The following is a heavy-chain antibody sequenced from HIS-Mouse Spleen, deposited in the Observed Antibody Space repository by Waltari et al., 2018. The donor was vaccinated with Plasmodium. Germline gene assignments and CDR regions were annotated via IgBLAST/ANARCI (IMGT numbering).Heavy chain of an antibody. CDR3: ARQRSADWYFDL. CDR2: IYYSGST. J-gene: IGHJ2*01. CDR1: GGSISRISYY. V-gene: IGHV4-39*01. Sequence: QLQLQESGPGLVKPSETLSLTCTVSGGSISRISYYWGWIRQPPGKGLEWIGGIYYSGSTYYNPSLKSRVTISVDTSKNQFSLKLSSVTAADTAVYYCARQRSADWYFDLWGRGTLVTVSS.